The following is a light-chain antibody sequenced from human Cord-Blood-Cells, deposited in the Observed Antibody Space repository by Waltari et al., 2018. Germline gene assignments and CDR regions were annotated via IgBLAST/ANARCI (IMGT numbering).Light chain of an antibody. CDR3: QSYDSSLSGSWV. CDR2: GNS. Sequence: QSVLTQPPSVSGAPGQRVTTSCTGSSSNIGAGYDVPWSQQLPGTAPKLLIYGNSNRPSGVPDRFSGSKSGTSASLAITGLQAEDEADYYCQSYDSSLSGSWVFGGGTKLTVL. J-gene: IGLJ3*02. V-gene: IGLV1-40*01. CDR1: SSNIGAGYD.